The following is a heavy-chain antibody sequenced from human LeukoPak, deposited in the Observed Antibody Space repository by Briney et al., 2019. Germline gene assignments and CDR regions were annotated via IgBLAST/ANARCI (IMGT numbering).Heavy chain of an antibody. V-gene: IGHV4-39*02. CDR2: IYYSGST. D-gene: IGHD4-23*01. Sequence: TSETLSLTCTVSGGSISSSSYYWGWIRQPPGKGLEWIGSIYYSGSTYYNPSLKSRVTISVDTSKNQFSLKLSSVTAADTAAYYCARDLGYGGDAFDIWGQGTMVTVSS. CDR3: ARDLGYGGDAFDI. J-gene: IGHJ3*02. CDR1: GGSISSSSYY.